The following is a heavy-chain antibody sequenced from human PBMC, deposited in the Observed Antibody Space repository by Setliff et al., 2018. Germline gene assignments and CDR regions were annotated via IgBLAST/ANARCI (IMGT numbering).Heavy chain of an antibody. V-gene: IGHV3-66*02. CDR2: IYRRGST. CDR3: ATFEHDSNAYPRYFDQ. Sequence: GGSLRLSCAASGFTVSNKFMSWVRQAPGKGLEWVSVIYRRGSTHHADSVRGRFTISRDTSKNTVFLQMKGLRAEDTAVYYCATFEHDSNAYPRYFDQWGLGTLVTVSS. CDR1: GFTVSNKF. D-gene: IGHD3-22*01. J-gene: IGHJ4*02.